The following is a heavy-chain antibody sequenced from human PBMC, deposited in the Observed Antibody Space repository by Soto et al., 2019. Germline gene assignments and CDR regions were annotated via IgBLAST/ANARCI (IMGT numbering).Heavy chain of an antibody. V-gene: IGHV3-20*04. CDR3: ASGIVGATTYGMDV. CDR1: GFTFDDYG. Sequence: SGGSLRLSCAASGFTFDDYGMSWVRQAPGKGLEWVSGINWNGGSTGYVDSVKGRFTISRDNAKNSLYLQMNSLRAEDTALYYCASGIVGATTYGMDVWGQGTTVTVSS. CDR2: INWNGGST. J-gene: IGHJ6*02. D-gene: IGHD1-26*01.